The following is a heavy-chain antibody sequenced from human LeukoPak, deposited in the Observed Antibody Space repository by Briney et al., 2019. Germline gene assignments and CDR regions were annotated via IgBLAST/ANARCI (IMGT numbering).Heavy chain of an antibody. V-gene: IGHV3-33*01. Sequence: GRSLRLSCAASGFTFSNYGMHWVRQAPGKGLEWVALTWYGGNTKNYADSVKGRFTISRDNSNNTLYLQMNSLRAEDTAVYYCARGFSYGPLEYWGQGTLVTVSS. CDR1: GFTFSNYG. CDR3: ARGFSYGPLEY. D-gene: IGHD5-18*01. J-gene: IGHJ4*02. CDR2: TWYGGNTK.